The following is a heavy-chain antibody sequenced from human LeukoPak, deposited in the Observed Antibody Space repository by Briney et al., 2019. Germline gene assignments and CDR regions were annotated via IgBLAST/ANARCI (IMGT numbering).Heavy chain of an antibody. CDR3: ARAYGSGPERWFDP. V-gene: IGHV4-39*01. CDR2: IYYSGST. CDR1: GGSISSSSYY. Sequence: SEALSLTCTVSGGSISSSSYYWGWIRQPPGKGLEWIGSIYYSGSTYYNPSLKSRVTISVDTSKNQFSLKLSSVTAADTAVYYCARAYGSGPERWFDPWGQGTLVTVSS. J-gene: IGHJ5*02. D-gene: IGHD3-10*01.